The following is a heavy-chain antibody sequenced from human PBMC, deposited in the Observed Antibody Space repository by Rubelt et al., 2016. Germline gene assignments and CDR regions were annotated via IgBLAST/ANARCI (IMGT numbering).Heavy chain of an antibody. V-gene: IGHV3-30*04. CDR3: ARGSSPLYYYYYGMDV. Sequence: GKGLEWVAVISYDGSNKYYADSVKGRFTISRDNSKNTLYLQMNSLRAEDTAVYYCARGSSPLYYYYYGMDVWGQGTTVTVSS. CDR2: ISYDGSNK. J-gene: IGHJ6*02. D-gene: IGHD6-6*01.